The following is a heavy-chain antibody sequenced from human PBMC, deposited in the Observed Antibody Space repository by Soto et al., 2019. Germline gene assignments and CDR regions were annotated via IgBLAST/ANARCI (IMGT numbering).Heavy chain of an antibody. CDR1: GFSFTTSGVE. V-gene: IGHV2-5*01. D-gene: IGHD6-13*01. Sequence: QITLKESGPPLVKPTQTLTLTCTFSGFSFTTSGVEVSWIRQPPGKAMEWLALGYWNGDKRYSPSLKSRLTDTKDTAKDQVALTMTNMDPVDTATYYCARRLLARLPASGYFDYWGQGSQVTVSS. CDR2: GYWNGDK. CDR3: ARRLLARLPASGYFDY. J-gene: IGHJ4*02.